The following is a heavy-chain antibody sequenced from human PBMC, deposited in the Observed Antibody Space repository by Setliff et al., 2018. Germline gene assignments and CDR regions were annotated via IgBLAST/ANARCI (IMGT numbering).Heavy chain of an antibody. Sequence: ASVKVSCKASGYTFSDHYMHWVRQVPGQGPEWMGWINPKSGGTKYAEQFQGRVTMTRDTSINTAYMELSSLRSDDTAVYYCARDGLGWLKWFDPWGQGTLVTVSS. CDR2: INPKSGGT. D-gene: IGHD6-19*01. V-gene: IGHV1-2*02. CDR3: ARDGLGWLKWFDP. CDR1: GYTFSDHY. J-gene: IGHJ5*02.